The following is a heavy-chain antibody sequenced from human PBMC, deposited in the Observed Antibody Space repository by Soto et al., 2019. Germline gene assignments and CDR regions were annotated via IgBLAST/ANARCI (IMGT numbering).Heavy chain of an antibody. CDR1: GYTFTSYD. CDR3: ASGYSYGAAAFDI. D-gene: IGHD5-18*01. Sequence: VASVKVSCKASGYTFTSYDINWVRQATGQGLEWMGWMNPNSGNTGYAQKFQGRVTMTRNTSISTAYMELSSLRSEDTAVYYCASGYSYGAAAFDIWGQGTMVTVSS. V-gene: IGHV1-8*01. J-gene: IGHJ3*02. CDR2: MNPNSGNT.